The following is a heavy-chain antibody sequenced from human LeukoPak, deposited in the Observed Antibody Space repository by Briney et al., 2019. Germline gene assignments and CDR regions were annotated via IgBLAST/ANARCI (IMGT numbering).Heavy chain of an antibody. D-gene: IGHD3-22*01. CDR2: IYTSGST. CDR1: GGSISSGSYY. J-gene: IGHJ4*02. V-gene: IGHV4-61*02. Sequence: SQTLSLTCTVSGGSISSGSYYWSWIRQPAWKGLEWIGRIYTSGSTNYNPSLKSRVTISVDTSKNQFSLKLSSVTAADTAVYYCARGGRYYDSSRYPDYWGQGTLVTVSS. CDR3: ARGGRYYDSSRYPDY.